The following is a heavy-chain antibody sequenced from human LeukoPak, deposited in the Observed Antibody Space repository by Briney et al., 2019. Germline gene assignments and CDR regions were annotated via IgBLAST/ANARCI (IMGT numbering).Heavy chain of an antibody. CDR3: ARDLGGYNFDY. D-gene: IGHD5-24*01. J-gene: IGHJ4*02. V-gene: IGHV3-11*06. Sequence: SVKGRFTISRDNAKDSVYLQVNSLRAEDTAVYYCARDLGGYNFDYWGQGTLVTVSS.